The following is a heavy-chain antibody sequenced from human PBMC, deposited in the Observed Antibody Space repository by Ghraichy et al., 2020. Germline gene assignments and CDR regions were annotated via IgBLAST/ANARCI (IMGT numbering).Heavy chain of an antibody. V-gene: IGHV4-4*07. CDR3: ARSPSLQPFGF. Sequence: SQTLSLTCTVSGGSMFGYYWSWIRQPAGQGLEWIGRVSTTGNPNYCPSLKSRVAMSLSTSKSHFSLRLSSVTAADTAVDYCARSPSLQPFGFWGQGTLVAVSS. CDR2: VSTTGNP. D-gene: IGHD5-18*01. J-gene: IGHJ4*02. CDR1: GGSMFGYY.